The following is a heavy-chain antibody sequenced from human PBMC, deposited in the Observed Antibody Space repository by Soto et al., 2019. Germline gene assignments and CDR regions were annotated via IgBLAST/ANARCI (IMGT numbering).Heavy chain of an antibody. Sequence: EVHLLESGGGVVQPGGSLRLSCEASGFNFKKFAMGWVRQAPGEGLEWVSGISCCGGSTSYADSVKGRFTLARDDSKNTLSLHLNSLRFEATARYFCAKADGEQRLIPPLDHWGQGTLVTVS. CDR3: AKADGEQRLIPPLDH. V-gene: IGHV3-23*01. D-gene: IGHD6-19*01. CDR2: ISCCGGST. CDR1: GFNFKKFA. J-gene: IGHJ4*02.